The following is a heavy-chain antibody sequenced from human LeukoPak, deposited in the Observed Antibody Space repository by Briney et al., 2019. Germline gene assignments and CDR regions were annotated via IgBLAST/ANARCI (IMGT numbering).Heavy chain of an antibody. J-gene: IGHJ6*02. V-gene: IGHV4-59*01. CDR2: IYYSGST. D-gene: IGHD1-14*01. Sequence: SETLSLTCTVSGGSISSYYWSWIRQPPGKGLEWIGYIYYSGSTNYNPSLKSRVTMAVDTSKNQFSLKLSSVTAADTAVYYCARDRGRHSYYYGMDVWGQGTTVTVS. CDR1: GGSISSYY. CDR3: ARDRGRHSYYYGMDV.